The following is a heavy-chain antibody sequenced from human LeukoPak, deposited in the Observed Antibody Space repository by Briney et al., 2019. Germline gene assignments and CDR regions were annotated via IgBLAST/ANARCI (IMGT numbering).Heavy chain of an antibody. CDR1: GFTFSSYS. Sequence: GSLRLSCAASGFTFSSYSMNWVRQAPGKGLEWVSSVSATSNYVYYADSVKGRFTISRDNAKNSLYLQMNSLRAEDTAVYYCARYGAHPFDYWGQGTLVTVSS. J-gene: IGHJ4*02. V-gene: IGHV3-21*01. CDR3: ARYGAHPFDY. D-gene: IGHD4-17*01. CDR2: VSATSNYV.